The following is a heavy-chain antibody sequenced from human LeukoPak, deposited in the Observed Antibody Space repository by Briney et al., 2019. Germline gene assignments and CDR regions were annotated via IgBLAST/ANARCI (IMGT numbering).Heavy chain of an antibody. Sequence: GGSPRLSCAASGFTFSSYWMSWVRQAPGKGLEWVAFIDKSGGTTYYADSVKGRFTISRDNAKSSLYLEMDSLRAEDTAVYYCGRGHWGLDYWGQGTLVTVSS. J-gene: IGHJ4*02. CDR1: GFTFSSYW. CDR3: GRGHWGLDY. D-gene: IGHD7-27*01. V-gene: IGHV3-48*04. CDR2: IDKSGGTT.